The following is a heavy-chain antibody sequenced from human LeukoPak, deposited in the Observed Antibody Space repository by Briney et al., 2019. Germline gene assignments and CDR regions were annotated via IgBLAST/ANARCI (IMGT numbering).Heavy chain of an antibody. CDR1: GGTFSSYA. V-gene: IGHV1-69*15. CDR3: ARGAREWWLPYYYGMDV. CDR2: IIPIFGTA. D-gene: IGHD2-15*01. Sequence: SVKVSCKASGGTFSSYAISWVRQAPGQGLEWMGRIIPIFGTANYAQKFQGRVTITADESTSTAYMELSSLRSEDTAVYYCARGAREWWLPYYYGMDVWGQGTTVTVSS. J-gene: IGHJ6*02.